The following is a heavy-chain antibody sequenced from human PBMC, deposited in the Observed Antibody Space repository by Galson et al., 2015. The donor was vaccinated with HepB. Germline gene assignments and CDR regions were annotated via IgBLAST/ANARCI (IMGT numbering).Heavy chain of an antibody. CDR1: GFTFSSYS. CDR2: ISSSSSYI. Sequence: SLRLSCAASGFTFSSYSMNWVRQAPGKGLEWVSSISSSSSYIYYADSVKGRFTISRDNAKSSLYLQMNSLRAEDTAVYYCARDWAARRPPLGVDYWGQGTLVTVSS. CDR3: ARDWAARRPPLGVDY. V-gene: IGHV3-21*01. D-gene: IGHD3-16*01. J-gene: IGHJ4*02.